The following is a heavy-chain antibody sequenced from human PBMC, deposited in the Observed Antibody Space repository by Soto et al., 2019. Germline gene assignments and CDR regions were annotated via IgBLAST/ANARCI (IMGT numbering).Heavy chain of an antibody. Sequence: EVQLLESGGGLVQPGGSLRLSCAASGFTFSSYAMSWVRQAPGKGLEWVSAISGSGGSTYYADSVKGRFTISRDNSTNTLYLQMNSLRAEDTAVYYCAKDDEIVLINRNDYWGQGTLVTVSS. J-gene: IGHJ4*02. CDR2: ISGSGGST. D-gene: IGHD2-8*01. CDR1: GFTFSSYA. CDR3: AKDDEIVLINRNDY. V-gene: IGHV3-23*01.